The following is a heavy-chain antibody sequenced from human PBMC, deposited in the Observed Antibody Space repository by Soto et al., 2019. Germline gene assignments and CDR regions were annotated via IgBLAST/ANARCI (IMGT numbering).Heavy chain of an antibody. D-gene: IGHD6-13*01. Sequence: VQLVESGGGVVQPGRSLRLSCAASGFTFSSYGMHWVRQAPGKGLEWVAVISYDGSNKYYADSVKGRFTISRDNSKNTLYLQMNSLRAEDTAVYYCAKGVYSSSWRNYYYYGMDVWGQGTTVTVSS. CDR1: GFTFSSYG. J-gene: IGHJ6*02. CDR3: AKGVYSSSWRNYYYYGMDV. CDR2: ISYDGSNK. V-gene: IGHV3-30*18.